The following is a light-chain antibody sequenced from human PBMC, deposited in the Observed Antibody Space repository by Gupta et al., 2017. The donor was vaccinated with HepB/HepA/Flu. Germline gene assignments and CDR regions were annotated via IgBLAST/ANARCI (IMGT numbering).Light chain of an antibody. J-gene: IGLJ1*01. Sequence: QSALTQPASVSGSPGQSITISCTGTSSDVGNYNLVSWYQQHPGKAPKLMIFEVTKRPSGVSNRFSGSRAGNTASLTXSXLQAEDXADYYCCSYAGSSTYVFGTGTKVTVL. V-gene: IGLV2-23*02. CDR2: EVT. CDR1: SSDVGNYNL. CDR3: CSYAGSSTYV.